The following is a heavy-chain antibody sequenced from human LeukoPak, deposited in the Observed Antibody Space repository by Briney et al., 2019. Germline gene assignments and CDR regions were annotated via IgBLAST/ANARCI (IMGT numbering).Heavy chain of an antibody. CDR3: ARGAYGLRYSDYYYYYMDV. V-gene: IGHV1-46*01. Sequence: GASVKVSCKASGYTFTSYYMHWVRQAPGQGLEWMGIINPSGGSTSYAQKFQGRVTMTRDMSTSTVYMELSSLRSEDTAVYYCARGAYGLRYSDYYYYYMDVWGKGTTVTVSS. CDR2: INPSGGST. J-gene: IGHJ6*03. CDR1: GYTFTSYY. D-gene: IGHD2-15*01.